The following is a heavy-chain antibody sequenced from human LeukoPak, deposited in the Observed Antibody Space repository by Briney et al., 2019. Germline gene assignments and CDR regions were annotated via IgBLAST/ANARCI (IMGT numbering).Heavy chain of an antibody. D-gene: IGHD3-3*01. V-gene: IGHV4-38-2*01. J-gene: IGHJ4*02. CDR2: IYHSGST. Sequence: SETLSLTCAVSGYSISSGYYWGWIRQPPGKGPEWIGNIYHSGSTYYNPSLKSRVTISVDTSKNQFSLKLSSVTAADTAVYYCARGFLEWLFADYWGQGTLVTVSS. CDR1: GYSISSGYY. CDR3: ARGFLEWLFADY.